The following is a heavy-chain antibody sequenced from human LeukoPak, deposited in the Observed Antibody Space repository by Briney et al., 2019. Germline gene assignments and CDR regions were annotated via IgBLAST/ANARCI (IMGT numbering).Heavy chain of an antibody. CDR1: GFTFSAYA. V-gene: IGHV3-23*01. CDR3: AKGGDILTGYYLYWYFDL. CDR2: ISRSGSST. Sequence: TGGSLRLSCAASGFTFSAYAMSWVRQAPGKGLEWVSAISRSGSSTDYVDSVKGRFTISRDNSKNTLYLQMNSLRPEDTAVYYCAKGGDILTGYYLYWYFDLWGRGTLVTVSS. J-gene: IGHJ2*01. D-gene: IGHD3-9*01.